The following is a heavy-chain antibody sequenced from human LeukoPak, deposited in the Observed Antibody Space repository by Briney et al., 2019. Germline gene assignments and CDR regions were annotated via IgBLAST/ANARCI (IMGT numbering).Heavy chain of an antibody. J-gene: IGHJ4*02. Sequence: SETLSLTCTVSGGSISSGGYYWSWIRQPPGKGLEWIGYIYHSGSTYYNPSLKSRVTISVDRSKNQFSLKLSSVTAADTAVYYCARVLISGRYFDYWGQGTLVTVSS. CDR1: GGSISSGGYY. CDR2: IYHSGST. V-gene: IGHV4-30-2*01. CDR3: ARVLISGRYFDY. D-gene: IGHD1-14*01.